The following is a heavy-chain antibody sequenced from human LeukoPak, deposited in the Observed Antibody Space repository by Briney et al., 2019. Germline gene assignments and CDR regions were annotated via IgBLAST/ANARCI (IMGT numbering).Heavy chain of an antibody. D-gene: IGHD1-26*01. CDR3: ARDQLARGIVFDI. Sequence: GSLRLSCAASGFTFRTYWMSWVRQAPGKGLEWVANIKQDASEKYFVDSVKGRFTISRDNAKSSLYLQMNSLTAEDTAVYYCARDQLARGIVFDIWGQGTMVTVSS. CDR1: GFTFRTYW. J-gene: IGHJ3*02. CDR2: IKQDASEK. V-gene: IGHV3-7*01.